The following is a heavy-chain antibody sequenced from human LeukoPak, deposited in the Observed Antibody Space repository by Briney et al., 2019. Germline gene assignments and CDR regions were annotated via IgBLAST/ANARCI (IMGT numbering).Heavy chain of an antibody. CDR1: GYTFTGYY. J-gene: IGHJ6*03. D-gene: IGHD2-21*02. Sequence: ASVKVTCKASGYTFTGYYMHWVRQAPGQGLEWMGWINPNSGDTKYAQKFQGRVTMTRDTSNNTVYMDLTRLIFDDTAMYYCARDGVFRFEVGDVYYYYMDVWGKGTTVIISS. V-gene: IGHV1-2*02. CDR2: INPNSGDT. CDR3: ARDGVFRFEVGDVYYYYMDV.